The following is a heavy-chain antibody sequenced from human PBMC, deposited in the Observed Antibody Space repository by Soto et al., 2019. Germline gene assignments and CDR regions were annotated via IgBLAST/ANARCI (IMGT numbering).Heavy chain of an antibody. V-gene: IGHV4-31*03. CDR2: VYYSAAT. D-gene: IGHD3-16*01. CDR3: ARDKDLQPTVWGF. J-gene: IGHJ4*02. Sequence: SETLSLTCTVSGDSMATGGHYYNWIRQVPGKGLEWIGYVYYSAATHYTPSLRARATISRDTSKNQFSLRLISVTAADTALYYCARDKDLQPTVWGFWGQGIQVTVSS. CDR1: GDSMATGGHY.